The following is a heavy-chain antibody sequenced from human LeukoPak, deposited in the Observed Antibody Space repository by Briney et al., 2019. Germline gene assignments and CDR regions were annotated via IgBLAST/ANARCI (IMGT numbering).Heavy chain of an antibody. CDR2: IWYDGSNK. J-gene: IGHJ3*02. Sequence: GGSLRLSCAASGFTFSSYGMHWVRQAPGKGLEGVAVIWYDGSNKYYADSVKGRFTISRDNSKNTLYLQMNSLRAEDTAVYYCARAKGGYDAFDIWGQGTMVTVSS. CDR1: GFTFSSYG. V-gene: IGHV3-33*01. D-gene: IGHD3-22*01. CDR3: ARAKGGYDAFDI.